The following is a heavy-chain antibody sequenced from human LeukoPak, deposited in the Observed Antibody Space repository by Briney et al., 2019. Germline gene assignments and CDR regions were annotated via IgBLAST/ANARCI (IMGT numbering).Heavy chain of an antibody. CDR1: GVTFSSHS. V-gene: IGHV3-48*01. Sequence: GGSLRLSCAASGVTFSSHSMNWVRQAPGKGLEFLSYITSSSTTIYYADSVKGRFTTSRDNAKNSVYLQMNSLRAEDMAVYYCAKVKRSYGDYIDYWGQGTLVTVSS. CDR3: AKVKRSYGDYIDY. J-gene: IGHJ4*02. CDR2: ITSSSTTI. D-gene: IGHD4-17*01.